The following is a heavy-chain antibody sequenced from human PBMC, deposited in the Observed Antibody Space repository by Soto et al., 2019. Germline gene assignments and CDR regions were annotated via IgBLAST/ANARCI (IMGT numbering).Heavy chain of an antibody. J-gene: IGHJ4*02. D-gene: IGHD4-17*01. CDR1: GYSFTSYW. V-gene: IGHV5-51*01. CDR2: IYPGDSDT. CDR3: ARQVAYGDHVYYFDY. Sequence: GESLKISCKGSGYSFTSYWIGWVRQMPGKGLEWMGIIYPGDSDTRYSPSFQGQVTISADKSISTAYLQWSSLKASDTAMYYCARQVAYGDHVYYFDYWGQGTLVTVSS.